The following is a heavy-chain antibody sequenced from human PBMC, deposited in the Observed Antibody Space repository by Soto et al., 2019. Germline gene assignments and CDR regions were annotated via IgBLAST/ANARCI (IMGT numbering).Heavy chain of an antibody. V-gene: IGHV4-34*01. D-gene: IGHD3-10*01. CDR2: INHRGST. CDR3: ARELLWSGELLYAFHV. CDR1: GGSCIGHC. J-gene: IGHJ3*01. Sequence: PETLSLICADYGGSCIGHCWSWISQPPGKGLEWIGEINHRGSTNYNPSLKSRVTISVDMSKNQFSLKLNSVTAADTAVYYCARELLWSGELLYAFHVWGQGTMVT.